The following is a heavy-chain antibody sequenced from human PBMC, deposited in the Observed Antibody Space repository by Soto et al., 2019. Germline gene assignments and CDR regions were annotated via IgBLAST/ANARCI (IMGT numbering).Heavy chain of an antibody. CDR3: ARVTDIVVVVAAPPGYGMDV. CDR2: INPNSGGT. J-gene: IGHJ6*02. CDR1: GYTFTGYY. Sequence: ASVKVSCKASGYTFTGYYMHWVRQAPGQGLEWMGWINPNSGGTNYAQKFQGWVTMTRDTSISTAYMELSRLRSDDTAVYYCARVTDIVVVVAAPPGYGMDVWGQGTTVTVSS. V-gene: IGHV1-2*04. D-gene: IGHD2-15*01.